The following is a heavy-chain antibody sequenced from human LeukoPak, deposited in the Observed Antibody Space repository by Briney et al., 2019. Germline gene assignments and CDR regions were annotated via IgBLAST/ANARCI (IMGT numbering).Heavy chain of an antibody. CDR2: IYYSGST. D-gene: IGHD3-22*01. CDR3: ARVPYYDSSGYSRWYFDL. V-gene: IGHV4-59*01. J-gene: IGHJ2*01. Sequence: SETLSLTCTVSGGSISSYYWSWIRQPPGKGLEWIGYIYYSGSTNYNPSLKSQVTISVDTSKNQFSLKLSSVTAADTAVYYCARVPYYDSSGYSRWYFDLWGRGTLVTVSS. CDR1: GGSISSYY.